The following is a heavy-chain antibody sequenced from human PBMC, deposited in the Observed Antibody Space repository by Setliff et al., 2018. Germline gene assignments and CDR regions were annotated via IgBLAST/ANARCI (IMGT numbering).Heavy chain of an antibody. J-gene: IGHJ5*02. CDR1: GASISSHY. CDR3: ARQGTAIRWFDP. V-gene: IGHV4-59*11. CDR2: MYYTGST. D-gene: IGHD3-10*01. Sequence: TLSLTCTVSGASISSHYWSWIRQPPGEGLEWIGSMYYTGSTNYNPSLKSRVTISVDTSKKQFSLRLNSVTAADTAVYYCARQGTAIRWFDPWGQGTLVTVSS.